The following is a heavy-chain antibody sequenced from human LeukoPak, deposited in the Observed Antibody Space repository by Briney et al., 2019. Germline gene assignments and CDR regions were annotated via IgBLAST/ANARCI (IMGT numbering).Heavy chain of an antibody. Sequence: GGSLRLSCAVSGFTFRSYSMNWVRQAPGKGLEWVSSISSSSSYIYYADSVKGRFTISRDNAKNSLYLQMNSLRAEDTAVYYCARDGYGSGGFDYWGQGTLVTVSS. CDR3: ARDGYGSGGFDY. D-gene: IGHD5-18*01. V-gene: IGHV3-21*01. CDR1: GFTFRSYS. CDR2: ISSSSSYI. J-gene: IGHJ4*02.